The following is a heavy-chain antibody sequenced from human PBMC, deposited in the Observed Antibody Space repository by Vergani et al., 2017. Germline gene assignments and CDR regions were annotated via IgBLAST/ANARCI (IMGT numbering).Heavy chain of an antibody. Sequence: QVKLQESGPGLVKPSETLSLTCTVSGASVNSYYWSWIRQPPGKGLEWMGYVSFRGDTLYDPSVKGRMTISLNTSSNQFSLTLTSVTAADTAVYYCASGTHSGQRADRWGQGILVTVTS. V-gene: IGHV4-59*02. CDR1: GASVNSYY. D-gene: IGHD6-19*01. J-gene: IGHJ5*02. CDR2: VSFRGDT. CDR3: ASGTHSGQRADR.